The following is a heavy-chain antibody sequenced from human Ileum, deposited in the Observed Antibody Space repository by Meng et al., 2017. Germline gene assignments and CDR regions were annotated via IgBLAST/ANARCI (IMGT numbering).Heavy chain of an antibody. CDR3: ARGFGGYDDY. CDR1: GFTFGDYA. Sequence: GESLKISCTASGFTFGDYAMSWFRQAPGKGLEWVGFIRSKAYGGTTEYAASVKGRFSISRDDSKSIAYLQMNSLKIEDTAVFYCARGFGGYDDYWGKGTLGTVSS. D-gene: IGHD5-12*01. V-gene: IGHV3-49*03. CDR2: IRSKAYGGTT. J-gene: IGHJ4*02.